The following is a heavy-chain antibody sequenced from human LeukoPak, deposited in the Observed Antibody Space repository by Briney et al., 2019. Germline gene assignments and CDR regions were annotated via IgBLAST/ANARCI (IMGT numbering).Heavy chain of an antibody. CDR1: GGTFSSYA. V-gene: IGHV1-69*13. CDR3: ARVKFGRDGFYYFDY. CDR2: IIPIFGTA. Sequence: SVKVSCKASGGTFSSYAISWVRQAPGQGLEWMGGIIPIFGTANYAQKFQGRVTITADESTSTAYMELSSLRSEDTAVYYCARVKFGRDGFYYFDYWGQGTLVTVSS. J-gene: IGHJ4*02. D-gene: IGHD5-24*01.